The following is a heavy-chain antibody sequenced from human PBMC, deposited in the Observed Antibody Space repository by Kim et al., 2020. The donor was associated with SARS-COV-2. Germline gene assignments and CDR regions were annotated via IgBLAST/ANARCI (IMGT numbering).Heavy chain of an antibody. D-gene: IGHD5-12*01. J-gene: IGHJ6*02. Sequence: GGSLRLSCAASGFIFSTYGMHWVRQAPGKGLEWVAVIWYDGSNKYYADSVKGRFTISRDNSRNTVYLQMNSLRAEDTAVFYCARDSHRDGYDDNYYGMDVWGQGTTVTVSS. CDR3: ARDSHRDGYDDNYYGMDV. CDR2: IWYDGSNK. CDR1: GFIFSTYG. V-gene: IGHV3-33*01.